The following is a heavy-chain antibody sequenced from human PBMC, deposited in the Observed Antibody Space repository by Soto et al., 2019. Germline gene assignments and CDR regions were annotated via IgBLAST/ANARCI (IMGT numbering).Heavy chain of an antibody. Sequence: GGSLRLSCVASGFSFRDYWMTWVRQAPGKGLEWVANIKEFGTEKDYVDSVKGRFTISRDNAKSSLYLQMNSLRGEDTAVYYCARVLTSNAWPEYYFDSWGQETLVTVSS. D-gene: IGHD6-6*01. CDR2: IKEFGTEK. V-gene: IGHV3-7*01. CDR3: ARVLTSNAWPEYYFDS. J-gene: IGHJ4*02. CDR1: GFSFRDYW.